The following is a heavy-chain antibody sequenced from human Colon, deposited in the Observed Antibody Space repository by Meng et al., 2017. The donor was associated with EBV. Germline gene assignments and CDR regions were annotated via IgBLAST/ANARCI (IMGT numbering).Heavy chain of an antibody. D-gene: IGHD6-19*01. CDR2: IYYSGST. Sequence: QVQLQQAGPGLVKPSQTLSLPRTVSGGSVSSGGYYWTWIRQHPGKGLEWFGHIYYSGSTFYNPSLKRRVIISIDTSKNQFSLNLRSVTAADTAVYYCARVSSGWDYFDYWGQGTLVTVSS. J-gene: IGHJ4*02. V-gene: IGHV4-31*03. CDR3: ARVSSGWDYFDY. CDR1: GGSVSSGGYY.